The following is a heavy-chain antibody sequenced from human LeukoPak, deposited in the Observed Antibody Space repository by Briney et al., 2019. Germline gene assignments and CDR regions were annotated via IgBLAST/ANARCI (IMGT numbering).Heavy chain of an antibody. J-gene: IGHJ4*02. CDR2: ISGSGGKT. CDR3: VKFSGSSGYYEDFDY. D-gene: IGHD3-22*01. Sequence: PGGSLRLSCAASGFTFSSYAMSWVRQAPGKGLEWVSGISGSGGKTYYADSVKGRFTISRDNSKNTLYLQMNSLRAEDTAIYYCVKFSGSSGYYEDFDYWGQGTLVTVSS. V-gene: IGHV3-23*01. CDR1: GFTFSSYA.